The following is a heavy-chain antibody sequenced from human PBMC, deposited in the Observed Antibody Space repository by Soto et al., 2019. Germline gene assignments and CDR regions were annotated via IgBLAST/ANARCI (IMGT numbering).Heavy chain of an antibody. V-gene: IGHV4-39*01. J-gene: IGHJ3*02. CDR3: ARHEARAGDAFDI. CDR1: GGSISSSSYY. Sequence: QLQLQESGPGLVKPSETLSLTCTVSGGSISSSSYYWGWIRQPPGKGLEWSGSIYYSGSTYYNPSLKSRVTISVDTSKNQFSLKLSSVTAADTAVYYCARHEARAGDAFDIWGQGTMVTVSS. CDR2: IYYSGST.